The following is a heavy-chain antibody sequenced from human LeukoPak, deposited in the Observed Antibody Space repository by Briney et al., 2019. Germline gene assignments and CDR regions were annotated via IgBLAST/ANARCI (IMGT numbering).Heavy chain of an antibody. V-gene: IGHV3-23*01. Sequence: TGGSLRPSCAASGFTFSSHAMSWVRQAPGKGLEWVSAISGSGGSTYYADSVKGRFTISRDNSKNTLYLQMNSLRAEDTAVYYCAKDVTESYYYDSSGYLWGQGTLVTVSS. J-gene: IGHJ4*02. CDR2: ISGSGGST. CDR1: GFTFSSHA. CDR3: AKDVTESYYYDSSGYL. D-gene: IGHD3-22*01.